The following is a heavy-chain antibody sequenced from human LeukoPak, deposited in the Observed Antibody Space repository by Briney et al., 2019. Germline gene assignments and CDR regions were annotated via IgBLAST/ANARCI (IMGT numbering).Heavy chain of an antibody. D-gene: IGHD6-19*01. Sequence: SETLSLTCAVYGGSFSGYYWSWIRQPPGKGLEWIGEIKHSGSINYNPSLKSRVTISVDTSKNQFSLKLSSVTAADTAVYYCARANKQWLVLIDYWGQGTLVTVSS. J-gene: IGHJ4*02. CDR2: IKHSGSI. CDR3: ARANKQWLVLIDY. CDR1: GGSFSGYY. V-gene: IGHV4-34*01.